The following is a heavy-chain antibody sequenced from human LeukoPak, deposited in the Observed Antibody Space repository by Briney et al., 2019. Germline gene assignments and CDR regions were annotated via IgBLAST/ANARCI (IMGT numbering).Heavy chain of an antibody. CDR2: MNPNSGNT. D-gene: IGHD2-21*02. CDR1: GYTFTSYD. J-gene: IGHJ4*02. Sequence: ASVKVSCKASGYTFTSYDINWVRQATGQELEWMGWMNPNSGNTGYAQKFQGRVTMTRDMSTSTVYMELSSLRSEDTAVYYCARGPLYCGGDCGHDYWGQGTLVTVSP. CDR3: ARGPLYCGGDCGHDY. V-gene: IGHV1-8*02.